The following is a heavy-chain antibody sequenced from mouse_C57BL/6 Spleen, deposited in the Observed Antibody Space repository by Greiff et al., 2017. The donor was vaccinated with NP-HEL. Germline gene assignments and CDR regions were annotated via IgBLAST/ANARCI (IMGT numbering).Heavy chain of an antibody. CDR3: ARQGYYGSSPPWYFDV. J-gene: IGHJ1*03. Sequence: DVTLVESGGGLVKPGGSLKLSCAASGFTFSSYTMSWVRQTPEKRLEWVATISGGGGNTYYPDSVKGRFTISRDNAKNTLYLQMSSLRSEDTALYYCARQGYYGSSPPWYFDVWGTGTTVTVSS. D-gene: IGHD1-1*01. CDR1: GFTFSSYT. V-gene: IGHV5-9*01. CDR2: ISGGGGNT.